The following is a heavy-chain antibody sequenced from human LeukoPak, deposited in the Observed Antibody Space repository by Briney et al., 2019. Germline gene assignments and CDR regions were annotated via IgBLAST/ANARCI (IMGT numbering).Heavy chain of an antibody. V-gene: IGHV4-4*07. D-gene: IGHD2-2*01. CDR3: ARDRLYCSSTSCTNWFDP. J-gene: IGHJ5*02. CDR1: GGSISSYY. CDR2: IYISGST. Sequence: SETLSLTCTVSGGSISSYYWSWIRQPAGKGLEWIGRIYISGSTNYNPSLKSRVTMSVDTSKNQFSLKLSSVTAADTAVYYCARDRLYCSSTSCTNWFDPWGQGTLVTVSS.